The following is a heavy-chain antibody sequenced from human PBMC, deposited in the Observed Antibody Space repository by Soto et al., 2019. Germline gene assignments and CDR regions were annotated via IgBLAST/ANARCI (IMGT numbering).Heavy chain of an antibody. CDR1: GFTFSSYW. J-gene: IGHJ4*02. CDR2: IKQDGSEK. Sequence: EVQLVESGGGLVQPGGSLRLSCAGSGFTFSSYWMSWVRQTPDKGLEWVAKIKQDGSEKSYVDSVKGRFTISRDNARNSLSLQMESLRAEDTAVYYCVRAPREDTGYEYYFDYWGQGTLVTVSS. CDR3: VRAPREDTGYEYYFDY. V-gene: IGHV3-7*01. D-gene: IGHD5-12*01.